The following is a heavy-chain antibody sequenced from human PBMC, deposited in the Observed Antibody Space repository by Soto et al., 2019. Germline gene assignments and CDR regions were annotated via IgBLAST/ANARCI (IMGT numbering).Heavy chain of an antibody. V-gene: IGHV3-66*01. CDR1: GSPVSDHY. J-gene: IGHJ4*02. D-gene: IGHD2-21*01. CDR3: ARPTDPDCGGECYSCPLDY. Sequence: DVQVVESGGGLVQPGGSLRLSCTVFGSPVSDHYISWFRQPQGKGLEWVSVIYPGGNPYYPASVKGRFTISRDDSRNTLHLQMNNLRVEDTAVYYCARPTDPDCGGECYSCPLDYWGQGSLVTVSP. CDR2: IYPGGNP.